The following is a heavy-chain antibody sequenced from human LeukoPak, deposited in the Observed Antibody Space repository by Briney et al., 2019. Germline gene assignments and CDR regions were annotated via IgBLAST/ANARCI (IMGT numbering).Heavy chain of an antibody. D-gene: IGHD2-15*01. J-gene: IGHJ4*02. V-gene: IGHV4-59*01. CDR2: IYYSGST. CDR1: GGSFSGYY. Sequence: SETLSLTCAVYGGSFSGYYWSWIRQPPGKGLEWIGYIYYSGSTNYNPSLKSRVTISVDTSKNQFSLKLSSVTAADTAVYYCARVGCSGGSCYSFHFDYWGQGTLVTVSS. CDR3: ARVGCSGGSCYSFHFDY.